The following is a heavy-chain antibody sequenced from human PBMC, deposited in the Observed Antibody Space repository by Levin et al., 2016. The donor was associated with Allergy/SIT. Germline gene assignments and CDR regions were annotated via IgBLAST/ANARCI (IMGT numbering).Heavy chain of an antibody. Sequence: GESLKISCKGSGYSFTSYWISWVRQMPGKGLEWMGRIDPSDSYTNYSPSFQGHVTISADKSISTAYLQWSSLKASDTAMYYCARQVLWFGELKYGMDVWGQGTTVTVSS. J-gene: IGHJ6*02. CDR2: IDPSDSYT. CDR1: GYSFTSYW. CDR3: ARQVLWFGELKYGMDV. D-gene: IGHD3-10*01. V-gene: IGHV5-10-1*01.